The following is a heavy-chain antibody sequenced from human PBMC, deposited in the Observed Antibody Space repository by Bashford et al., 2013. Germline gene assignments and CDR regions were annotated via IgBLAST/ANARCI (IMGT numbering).Heavy chain of an antibody. J-gene: IGHJ6*02. CDR2: IVVASGDT. V-gene: IGHV1-58*01. CDR3: AKAVGGYDGYYYYGMDV. CDR1: GFIFSNSA. Sequence: SVKVSCKASGFIFSNSAVQWVRQPRGQRLEWIGWIVVASGDTKYAEKFQERVSITTDMSTFTAYLEVNSLRAEDTALYYCAKAVGGYDGYYYYGMDVWGQGTTVTVSS. D-gene: IGHD5-12*01.